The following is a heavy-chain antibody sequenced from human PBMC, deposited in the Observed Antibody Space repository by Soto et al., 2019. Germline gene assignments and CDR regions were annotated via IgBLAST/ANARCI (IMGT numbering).Heavy chain of an antibody. D-gene: IGHD3-9*01. CDR1: GFTFSSYS. J-gene: IGHJ6*03. CDR3: ARVDSYDILTGYSYYYYYMDV. V-gene: IGHV3-21*01. CDR2: ISSSSSYI. Sequence: GGSLRLSCAASGFTFSSYSMNWVRQAPGKGLEWVSSISSSSSYIYYADSVKGRFTISRDNAKNSLYLQMNSLRAEDTAVYYCARVDSYDILTGYSYYYYYMDVWGKGTTVTVSS.